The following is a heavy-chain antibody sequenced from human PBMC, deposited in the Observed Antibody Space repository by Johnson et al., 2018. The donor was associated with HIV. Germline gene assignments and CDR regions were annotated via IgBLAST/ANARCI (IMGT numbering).Heavy chain of an antibody. Sequence: VQLVESGGGVVRPGGSLRLSCAASGFTYDDYAMHWVRQAPGKGLEWVSGISWNSGSIGYADSVKGRFSISRDNAKNTLYLQMNSLRAEDTAVYYCARVGSSWGRDAFDIWGQGTMVTVSS. D-gene: IGHD6-13*01. J-gene: IGHJ3*02. CDR1: GFTYDDYA. CDR3: ARVGSSWGRDAFDI. V-gene: IGHV3-9*01. CDR2: ISWNSGSI.